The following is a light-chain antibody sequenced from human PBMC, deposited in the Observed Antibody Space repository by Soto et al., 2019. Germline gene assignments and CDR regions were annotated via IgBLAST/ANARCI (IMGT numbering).Light chain of an antibody. CDR2: DVS. J-gene: IGLJ1*01. CDR1: SSDVGAYNY. CDR3: CSYAGSYSYV. V-gene: IGLV2-11*01. Sequence: QSALTQPRSVSGSPGQSVTISCTGTSSDVGAYNYVSWYQQHPDKAPKVMLYDVSKRPSGVPDRFSGSKSANTASLTISGLQAEDEADYYCCSYAGSYSYVFGTGTKLTVL.